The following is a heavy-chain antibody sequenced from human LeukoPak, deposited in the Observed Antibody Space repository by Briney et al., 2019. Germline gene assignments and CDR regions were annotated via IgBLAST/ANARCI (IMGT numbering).Heavy chain of an antibody. Sequence: SETLSLTCAVYGGSFSGYYWSWIRQPPGKGLEWIGEINHSGSTNYNPSLKSRVTISVDTSKNQFSLKLSSVTAADTAVYYCARVGYYYDSSGYYDPFDYWGQGTLVTVSS. D-gene: IGHD3-22*01. CDR1: GGSFSGYY. CDR2: INHSGST. J-gene: IGHJ4*02. CDR3: ARVGYYYDSSGYYDPFDY. V-gene: IGHV4-34*01.